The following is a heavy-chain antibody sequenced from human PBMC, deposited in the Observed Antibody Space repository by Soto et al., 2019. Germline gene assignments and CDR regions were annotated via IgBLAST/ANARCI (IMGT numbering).Heavy chain of an antibody. CDR1: GFTFNSYR. CDR2: INEVGSDQ. J-gene: IGHJ4*02. CDR3: ARTNSTRRAYEY. V-gene: IGHV3-7*01. D-gene: IGHD7-27*01. Sequence: GGSLRLSCTASGFTFNSYRMTWVRQAPGKGLEWVASINEVGSDQSYVGSVKGRFTISRDNAKTSLSLQMNTLKAEDTAVYYCARTNSTRRAYEYWGQGTLVTVSS.